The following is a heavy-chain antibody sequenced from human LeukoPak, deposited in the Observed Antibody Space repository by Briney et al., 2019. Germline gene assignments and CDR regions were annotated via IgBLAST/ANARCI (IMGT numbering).Heavy chain of an antibody. V-gene: IGHV3-23*01. Sequence: GGSLRLSCAASGFTFSSHAMSWVRQAPGKGLEWVSAISDSGGSTYYADSVKGRFTISRDESKNTLYLQMNSLRAEDTAIYYCARDSPVLTVWGQGTLVTVSS. D-gene: IGHD3-9*01. J-gene: IGHJ4*02. CDR1: GFTFSSHA. CDR3: ARDSPVLTV. CDR2: ISDSGGST.